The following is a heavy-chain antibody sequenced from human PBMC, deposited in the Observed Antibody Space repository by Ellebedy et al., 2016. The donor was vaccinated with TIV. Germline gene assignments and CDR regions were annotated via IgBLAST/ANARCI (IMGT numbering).Heavy chain of an antibody. CDR3: ARDHPWGSDAFDV. J-gene: IGHJ3*01. CDR1: GISMTRYH. Sequence: MPSETLSLTCTVSGISMTRYHWSWIRQPPGKGLEWIGNIYYTGDFNYNPSLKSRVTLSQDTFRNEFSLRLNSATAADTAMYYCARDHPWGSDAFDVWGLGTMVIVSS. V-gene: IGHV4-59*01. CDR2: IYYTGDF. D-gene: IGHD3-16*01.